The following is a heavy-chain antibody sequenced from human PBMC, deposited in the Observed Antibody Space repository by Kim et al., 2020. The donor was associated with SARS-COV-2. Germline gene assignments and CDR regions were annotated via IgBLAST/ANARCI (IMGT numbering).Heavy chain of an antibody. Sequence: GGSLRLSCAASGFTFSSYAMSWVRQAPGKGLEWVSAISGSGGSTYYADSVKGRFTISRDNSKNTLYLQMNSLRAEDTAVYYCAKDCPMVRGVISSGWFDPWGQGTLVTVSS. J-gene: IGHJ5*02. CDR1: GFTFSSYA. CDR2: ISGSGGST. D-gene: IGHD3-10*01. V-gene: IGHV3-23*01. CDR3: AKDCPMVRGVISSGWFDP.